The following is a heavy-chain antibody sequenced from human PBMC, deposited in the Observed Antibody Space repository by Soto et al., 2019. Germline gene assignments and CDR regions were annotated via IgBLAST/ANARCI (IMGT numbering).Heavy chain of an antibody. CDR3: AKASYSRVLDY. CDR2: ISYDGSNK. CDR1: GFTFSSYG. J-gene: IGHJ4*02. Sequence: PGGSLRLSCAASGFTFSSYGMHWVRQAPGKGLEWVAVISYDGSNKYYADSVKGRFTISRDNSKNTLYLQMNSLRAEDTAVYYCAKASYSRVLDYWGQGTLVTVSS. D-gene: IGHD3-10*01. V-gene: IGHV3-30*18.